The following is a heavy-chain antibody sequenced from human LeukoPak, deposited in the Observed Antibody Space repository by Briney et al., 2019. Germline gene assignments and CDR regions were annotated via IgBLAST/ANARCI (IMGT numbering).Heavy chain of an antibody. CDR1: GFTFSSYA. Sequence: PGGSLRLSCAASGFTFSSYAMSWVRQAPGKGPEWVSGISGSGGSTYYADSVKGRFTISRDNSKNTLYLQMNSLRAEDTAVYYCAREGGSYYYMDVWGKGTTVTVSS. D-gene: IGHD3-16*01. CDR2: ISGSGGST. CDR3: AREGGSYYYMDV. V-gene: IGHV3-23*01. J-gene: IGHJ6*03.